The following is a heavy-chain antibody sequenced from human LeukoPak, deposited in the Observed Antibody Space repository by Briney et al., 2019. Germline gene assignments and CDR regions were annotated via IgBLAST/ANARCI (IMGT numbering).Heavy chain of an antibody. D-gene: IGHD3-3*01. CDR2: INPSGGST. Sequence: GASMKVSCKASGYTFTSYYMHWVRQAPGQGLEWMGIINPSGGSTSCAQKFQGRVTMTRDTSTSTVYMELSSLRSEDTAVYYCARGRGLEWLYDYWGQGTLVTVSS. J-gene: IGHJ4*02. CDR3: ARGRGLEWLYDY. V-gene: IGHV1-46*01. CDR1: GYTFTSYY.